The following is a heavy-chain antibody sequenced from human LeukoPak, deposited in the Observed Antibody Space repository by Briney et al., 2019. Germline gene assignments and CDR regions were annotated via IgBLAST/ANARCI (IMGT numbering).Heavy chain of an antibody. CDR2: INSDGSWT. V-gene: IGHV3-74*01. CDR1: GFTFSSYG. J-gene: IGHJ4*02. D-gene: IGHD6-19*01. CDR3: ARGRAVTGSTVIDY. Sequence: GGSLRLSCAASGFTFSSYGMHWVRQAPGKGLVWVSHINSDGSWTSYADSVKGRFTISKDNAKNTVYLQMNSLRAEDTAVFHCARGRAVTGSTVIDYWGQGTLVTVSS.